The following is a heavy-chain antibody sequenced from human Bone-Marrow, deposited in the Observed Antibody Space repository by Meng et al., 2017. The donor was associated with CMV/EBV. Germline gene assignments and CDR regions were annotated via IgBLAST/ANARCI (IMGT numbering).Heavy chain of an antibody. CDR2: IKEDGSDK. D-gene: IGHD2-2*02. V-gene: IGHV3-7*01. CDR1: GFTFSDYW. J-gene: IGHJ6*02. Sequence: GESLKISCAASGFTFSDYWMTWVRQAPGKGLQWVANIKEDGSDKYCVDSLKGRFTISRDNANDSLHLQMNSLTAEDTAVYYCARDFYCSSTSCHNLPRGYYGMDVWGQGTTVTVSS. CDR3: ARDFYCSSTSCHNLPRGYYGMDV.